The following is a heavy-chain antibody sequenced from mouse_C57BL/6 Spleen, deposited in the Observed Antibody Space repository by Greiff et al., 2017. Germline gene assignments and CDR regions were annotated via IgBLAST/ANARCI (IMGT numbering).Heavy chain of an antibody. V-gene: IGHV1-64*01. CDR2: IHPNSGST. D-gene: IGHD2-4*01. Sequence: QVQLQQPGAELVKPGASVKLSCKASGYTFTSYWMHWVKQRPGQGLEWIGMIHPNSGSTNYNEKFKSKATLTVDKSSSTAYMQLSSLTSEDSAVXYCARWGDYDCFSWFAYWGQGTLVTVSA. J-gene: IGHJ3*01. CDR3: ARWGDYDCFSWFAY. CDR1: GYTFTSYW.